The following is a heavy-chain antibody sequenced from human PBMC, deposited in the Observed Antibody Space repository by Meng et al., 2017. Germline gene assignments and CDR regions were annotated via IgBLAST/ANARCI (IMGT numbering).Heavy chain of an antibody. J-gene: IGHJ6*02. Sequence: SVKVSCKASGGTFSSYAISWVRQAPGQGLEWMGGIIPIFGTANYAQKFQGRVTITADESTSTAYMELSSLRSEDTAVYYCARAWGYCSGGSCYSPYYYCMDVWGQGTMVTVSS. V-gene: IGHV1-69*13. D-gene: IGHD2-15*01. CDR3: ARAWGYCSGGSCYSPYYYCMDV. CDR2: IIPIFGTA. CDR1: GGTFSSYA.